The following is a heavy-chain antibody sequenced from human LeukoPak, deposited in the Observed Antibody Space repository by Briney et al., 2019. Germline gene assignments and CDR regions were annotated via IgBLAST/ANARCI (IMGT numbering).Heavy chain of an antibody. CDR1: GYTFTTYG. V-gene: IGHV1-18*01. J-gene: IGHJ4*02. D-gene: IGHD1-1*01. CDR3: ARWTTTFLDY. Sequence: ASVKVSCKAPGYTFTTYGISWVRQAPGQGLEWMGWISTYNGDTNYAQKLQGRVTMTADTSTSTTYMELRSLRSDDTAVYYCARWTTTFLDYWGQGTLVTVSS. CDR2: ISTYNGDT.